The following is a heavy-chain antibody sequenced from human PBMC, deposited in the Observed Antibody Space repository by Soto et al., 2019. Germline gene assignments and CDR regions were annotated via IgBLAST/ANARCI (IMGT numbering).Heavy chain of an antibody. CDR1: GYTFSNYY. V-gene: IGHV1-46*01. Sequence: ASVKVSCKASGYTFSNYYMHWVRQAPGQGLEWMGIINPSGGSTNYAQKFQGRVTMTRDTSTSTVYMELSSLRSEDTAVYYCARGITIFGVVIMELDYCGQGPLVTVSS. J-gene: IGHJ4*02. CDR2: INPSGGST. CDR3: ARGITIFGVVIMELDY. D-gene: IGHD3-3*01.